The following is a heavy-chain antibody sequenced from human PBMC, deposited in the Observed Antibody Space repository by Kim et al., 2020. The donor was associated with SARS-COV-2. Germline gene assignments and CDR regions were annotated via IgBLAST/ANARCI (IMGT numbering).Heavy chain of an antibody. J-gene: IGHJ3*02. CDR2: IYYSGST. CDR3: AREFPYSSGWRAEAFDI. Sequence: SETLSLTCTVSGGSISSYYWSWIRQPPGKGLEWIGYIYYSGSTNYNPSLKSRVTISVDTSKNQFSLKLSSVTAADTAVYYCAREFPYSSGWRAEAFDIWGQGTMVTVSS. V-gene: IGHV4-59*13. CDR1: GGSISSYY. D-gene: IGHD6-19*01.